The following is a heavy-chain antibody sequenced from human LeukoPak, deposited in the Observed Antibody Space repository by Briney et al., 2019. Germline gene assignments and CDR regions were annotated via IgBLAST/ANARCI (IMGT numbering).Heavy chain of an antibody. V-gene: IGHV3-23*01. CDR3: ANSYQVRGVPPDY. CDR1: GFTFSSYA. D-gene: IGHD3-10*01. Sequence: GPLRLSCAASGFTFSSYAMGWVRQALGKGLEWVSAISGSGGSTYYADSVKGRFTISRDNSKNTLYLQMNSLRAEDTAVYYCANSYQVRGVPPDYWGQGTLVTVSS. CDR2: ISGSGGST. J-gene: IGHJ4*02.